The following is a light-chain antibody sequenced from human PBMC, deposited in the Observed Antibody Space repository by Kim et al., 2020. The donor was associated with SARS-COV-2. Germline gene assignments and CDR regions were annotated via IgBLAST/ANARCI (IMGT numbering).Light chain of an antibody. V-gene: IGKV1-39*01. CDR2: AAS. CDR3: QQSHTTPQIT. Sequence: DIQMTQSPSSLSASVGDRVTITCRASQSISNYLNWYQQRAGKAPRLLIYAASTLQSGVSARFSGDGFGTDFTLTISSLQPEDCATYYCQQSHTTPQITFGQGTRLEIK. CDR1: QSISNY. J-gene: IGKJ5*01.